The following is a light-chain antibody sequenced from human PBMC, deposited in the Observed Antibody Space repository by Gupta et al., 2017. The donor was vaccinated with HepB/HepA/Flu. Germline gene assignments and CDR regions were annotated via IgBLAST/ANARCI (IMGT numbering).Light chain of an antibody. CDR2: WVS. J-gene: IGKJ4*01. Sequence: IVMTQSPDSLAVSLGERATINCKSSQSVLYSSNNKNYLAWYQQKPGQPPKLLIYWVSTRESGVPDRFSGSGSGTDFTLTISSLQAGDVPVYYCQQDDSTPYAFGRGTKVDIK. CDR1: QSVLYSSNNKNY. V-gene: IGKV4-1*01. CDR3: QQDDSTPYA.